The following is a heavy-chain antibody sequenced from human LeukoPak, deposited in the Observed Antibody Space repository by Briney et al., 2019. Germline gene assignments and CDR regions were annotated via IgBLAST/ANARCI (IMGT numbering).Heavy chain of an antibody. Sequence: SETLSLTCTVSGGSPSSYYWSWIRHPPGKGLEWIGYIYYSGSTNYNPSLKSRATISVDTSKNQSSLKLSSVTAGDTAVYYCARARAAAVPYFQHWGQGTLVTVSS. CDR1: GGSPSSYY. J-gene: IGHJ1*01. D-gene: IGHD6-13*01. V-gene: IGHV4-59*01. CDR2: IYYSGST. CDR3: ARARAAAVPYFQH.